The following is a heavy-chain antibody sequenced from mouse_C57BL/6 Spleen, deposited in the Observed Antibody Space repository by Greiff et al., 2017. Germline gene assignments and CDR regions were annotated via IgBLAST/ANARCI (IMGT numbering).Heavy chain of an antibody. CDR3: ARCGGFYDDNYYAMDY. CDR1: GYAFTNYL. V-gene: IGHV1-54*01. J-gene: IGHJ4*01. CDR2: INPGGGGT. Sequence: QVQLKQSGAELVRPGTSVKVSCKASGYAFTNYLIEWVKQRPGQGLEWIGVINPGGGGTKYNEQFKGKATLTADNSSSTAYMQLSSLTSEDSAVYFCARCGGFYDDNYYAMDYWGQGTSVTVSS. D-gene: IGHD2-12*01.